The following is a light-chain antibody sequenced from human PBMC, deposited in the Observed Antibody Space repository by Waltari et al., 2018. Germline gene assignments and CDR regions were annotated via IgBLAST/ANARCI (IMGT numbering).Light chain of an antibody. V-gene: IGLV2-18*01. CDR2: EVS. J-gene: IGLJ2*01. Sequence: QSALTQPPSVSGSPGQSVTTSCTGTSSDVGSYNRVSWYQQPPGTAPKLMIYEVSNRPSGVPDRFSGSKSGNTASLTISGLQAEDEADYYCSLYTSSSTWVFGGGTKLTVL. CDR3: SLYTSSSTWV. CDR1: SSDVGSYNR.